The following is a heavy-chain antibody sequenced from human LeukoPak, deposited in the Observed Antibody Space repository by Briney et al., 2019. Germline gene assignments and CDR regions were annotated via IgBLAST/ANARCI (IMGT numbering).Heavy chain of an antibody. J-gene: IGHJ4*02. CDR2: IYYSGST. CDR3: ARAAEKYYYDSSGYIFDY. D-gene: IGHD3-22*01. Sequence: SETLSLTCTVSGDSISSYSWNWIRQPPGRGLEWIGYIYYSGSTDYNPSLKSRVTISVDTSKNQFSLRLSSVTAADTAVYYCARAAEKYYYDSSGYIFDYWGQGTLVTVSS. V-gene: IGHV4-59*01. CDR1: GDSISSYS.